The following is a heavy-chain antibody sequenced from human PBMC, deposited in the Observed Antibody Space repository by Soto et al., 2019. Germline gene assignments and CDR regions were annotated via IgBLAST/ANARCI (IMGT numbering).Heavy chain of an antibody. CDR3: ARGLVGIVVVVAAARPRGWFDP. Sequence: SETLSLTCAVYGGSFSGYYWSWIRQPPGKGLEWIGEINHSGSTNYNPSLKSRVTISVDTSKNQFSLKLSSVTAADTAVYYCARGLVGIVVVVAAARPRGWFDPWGQGTLVTVSS. J-gene: IGHJ5*02. CDR1: GGSFSGYY. D-gene: IGHD2-15*01. CDR2: INHSGST. V-gene: IGHV4-34*01.